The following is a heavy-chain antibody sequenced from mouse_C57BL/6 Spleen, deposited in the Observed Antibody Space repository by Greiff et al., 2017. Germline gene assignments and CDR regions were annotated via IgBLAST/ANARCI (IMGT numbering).Heavy chain of an antibody. CDR3: ARNYSAMDY. CDR2: IDPSDSYT. CDR1: GYTFTSYW. V-gene: IGHV1-69*01. Sequence: QVQLQQSGAELVMPGASVKLSCKASGYTFTSYWMHWVKQRPGQGLEWIGEIDPSDSYTNYNQKFKGKSTLTVDKSSSTAYMQLSSLTSEDSAVYNCARNYSAMDYWGQGTSVTVSS. J-gene: IGHJ4*01.